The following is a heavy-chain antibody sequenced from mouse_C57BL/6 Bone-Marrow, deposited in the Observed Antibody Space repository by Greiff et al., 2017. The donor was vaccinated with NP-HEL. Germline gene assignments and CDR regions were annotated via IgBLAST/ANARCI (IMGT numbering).Heavy chain of an antibody. CDR1: GYAFSSSW. CDR2: IYPGDGDT. CDR3: ARGRWFPVFAY. D-gene: IGHD1-1*02. J-gene: IGHJ3*01. Sequence: QVQLQQSGPELVKPGASVKISCKASGYAFSSSWMNWVKQRPGKGLEWIGRIYPGDGDTNYNGKFKGKATLTADKSSSTAYMQLSSLTSEDSAVYFCARGRWFPVFAYWGQGTLVTVSA. V-gene: IGHV1-82*01.